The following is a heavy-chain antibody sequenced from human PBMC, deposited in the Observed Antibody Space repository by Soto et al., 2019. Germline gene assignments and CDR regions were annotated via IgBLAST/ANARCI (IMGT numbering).Heavy chain of an antibody. CDR2: INHSGST. D-gene: IGHD6-19*01. CDR1: GGSFSGFF. CDR3: VRGQWLPRGEY. V-gene: IGHV4-34*01. J-gene: IGHJ4*02. Sequence: SEPLSITCAVYGGSFSGFFWTWIRQPPGKGLEWIGEINHSGSTNYNPSLKSRVTLSMDMSENQFSLRLTSVTAADTAVYYCVRGQWLPRGEYWGQGTLVTVSS.